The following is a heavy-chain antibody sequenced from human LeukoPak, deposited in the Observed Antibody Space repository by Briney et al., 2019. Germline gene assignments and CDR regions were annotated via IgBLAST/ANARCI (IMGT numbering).Heavy chain of an antibody. CDR1: GGSFSGYY. V-gene: IGHV4-34*01. D-gene: IGHD2-15*01. Sequence: PSETLSLTCAVYGGSFSGYYWSWIRQPPGKGLEWIGEINHSESTNYNPSLKSRVTISVDTSKNQFSLKLSSVTAADTAVYYCARGIGCSGGSCYSYWYFDLWGRGTLVTVSS. CDR2: INHSEST. CDR3: ARGIGCSGGSCYSYWYFDL. J-gene: IGHJ2*01.